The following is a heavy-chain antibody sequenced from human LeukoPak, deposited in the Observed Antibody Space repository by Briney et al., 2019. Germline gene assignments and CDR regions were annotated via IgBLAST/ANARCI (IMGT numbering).Heavy chain of an antibody. J-gene: IGHJ3*02. CDR1: GFTFDDYA. Sequence: GGSLRLSCAASGFTFDDYAMHWVRQAPGKGLEWVSGISWNSGSIGYADSVKGRFTISRDNAKNSLYLQMNSLRAEDTALYYCAKAGGYSSSWTTDAFDIWGQGTMVTVSS. CDR2: ISWNSGSI. V-gene: IGHV3-9*01. D-gene: IGHD6-13*01. CDR3: AKAGGYSSSWTTDAFDI.